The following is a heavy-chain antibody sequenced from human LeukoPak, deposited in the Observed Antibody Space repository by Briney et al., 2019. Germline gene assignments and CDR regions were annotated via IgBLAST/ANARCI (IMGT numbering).Heavy chain of an antibody. J-gene: IGHJ4*02. D-gene: IGHD2-21*02. CDR1: GYTFTDYY. CDR2: INPYSGAT. V-gene: IGHV1-2*02. CDR3: ARRLGRPPTCAGDCRVFGY. Sequence: GASVKVSCRASGYTFTDYYMHWVRQAPGQGVEWMGWINPYSGATIYAPKFQGRFTMTSDTSISTAYMELSGLRSDDTAVYYCARRLGRPPTCAGDCRVFGYWGQGTLVTVS.